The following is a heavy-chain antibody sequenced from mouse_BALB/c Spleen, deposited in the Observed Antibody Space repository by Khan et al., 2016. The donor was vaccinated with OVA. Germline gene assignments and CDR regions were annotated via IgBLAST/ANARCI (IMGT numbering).Heavy chain of an antibody. V-gene: IGHV3-2*02. CDR1: GYSITSDYA. CDR2: ISYSGNT. D-gene: IGHD1-1*01. CDR3: ARVYGGYFDY. Sequence: EVQLQESGPGLVKPSQSLSLTCTVTGYSITSDYAWNWIRQFPGNKLEWMGYISYSGNTNYNPSLRSRISITRDTSKNQFFLQLNSVTTEDTATYYCARVYGGYFDYWGRGTTLTVSS. J-gene: IGHJ2*01.